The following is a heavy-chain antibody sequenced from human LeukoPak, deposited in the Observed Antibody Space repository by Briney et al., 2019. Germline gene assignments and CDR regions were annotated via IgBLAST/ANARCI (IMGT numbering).Heavy chain of an antibody. CDR2: MSYDGSNK. V-gene: IGHV3-30*18. CDR3: AKGHSNYYYYYMDV. J-gene: IGHJ6*03. Sequence: GGSLRLSCAASGLTFSNYGMHWVRQAPGKGLEWVAVMSYDGSNKFYADSVKGRFTISRDNSKNTLYLQMNSLRAEDTAVYYCAKGHSNYYYYYMDVWGKGTTVTVSS. D-gene: IGHD4-11*01. CDR1: GLTFSNYG.